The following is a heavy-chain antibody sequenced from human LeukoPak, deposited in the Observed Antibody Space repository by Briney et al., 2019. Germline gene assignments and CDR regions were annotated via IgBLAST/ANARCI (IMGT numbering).Heavy chain of an antibody. Sequence: GGSLRLSCEVSGFTLNDHYIDWVRQAPGKGLEWVGRSRNKANSYTTEYAASVKGRFTISRDDSKNSVFLQMSSLKTEDTAFYYCTRVGLGTTKDFDQWGQGTLVTVSS. V-gene: IGHV3-72*01. D-gene: IGHD1-26*01. CDR3: TRVGLGTTKDFDQ. CDR2: SRNKANSYTT. CDR1: GFTLNDHY. J-gene: IGHJ4*02.